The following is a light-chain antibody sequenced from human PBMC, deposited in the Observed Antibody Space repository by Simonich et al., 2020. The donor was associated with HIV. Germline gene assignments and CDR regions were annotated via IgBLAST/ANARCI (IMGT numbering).Light chain of an antibody. J-gene: IGKJ4*01. CDR3: QQYNNWPGT. V-gene: IGKV3-15*01. Sequence: ETVMTQSPATLSVSPGERAILPCRASQSVSSNLAWYQQKPGQAPRPLIYGASIRATAFPARFSGSGSGTEFTLTISSLQSEDFAVYYCQQYNNWPGTFGGGTKVEIK. CDR2: GAS. CDR1: QSVSSN.